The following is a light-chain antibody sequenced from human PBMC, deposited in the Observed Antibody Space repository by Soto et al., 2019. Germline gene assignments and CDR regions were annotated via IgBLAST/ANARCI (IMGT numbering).Light chain of an antibody. Sequence: DIQMTQSPSSLSASVGDRVTITCRASQGIRNYLAWYQQKPGKVPKLLIYAASTLQSGVPSRFSGSGSGTDCTLSISSLQPEDVGSYYCQKYNDAPFTFGGGTKVEIK. CDR3: QKYNDAPFT. CDR1: QGIRNY. J-gene: IGKJ4*01. V-gene: IGKV1-27*01. CDR2: AAS.